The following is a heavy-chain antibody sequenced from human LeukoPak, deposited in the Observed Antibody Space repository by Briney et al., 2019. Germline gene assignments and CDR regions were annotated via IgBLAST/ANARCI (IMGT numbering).Heavy chain of an antibody. J-gene: IGHJ3*02. V-gene: IGHV3-23*01. CDR3: ANHLGPPYSSGSGAFDI. CDR2: ISGSGGST. Sequence: PGGSLRLSCAASGFTFSSYAMSWVRQAPGKGLEWVSAISGSGGSTYYADSVKGRFTISRDNSKNTLYLQMNSLRAEDTAVYYCANHLGPPYSSGSGAFDIWGQGTMVTVSS. CDR1: GFTFSSYA. D-gene: IGHD6-19*01.